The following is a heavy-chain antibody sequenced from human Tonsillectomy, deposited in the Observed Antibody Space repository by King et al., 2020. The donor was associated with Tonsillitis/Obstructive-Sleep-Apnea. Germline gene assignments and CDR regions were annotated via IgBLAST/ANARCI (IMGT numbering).Heavy chain of an antibody. D-gene: IGHD6-19*01. CDR1: GYSFTRYW. Sequence: VQLVESGAEVKKPGESLKISCKGSGYSFTRYWIGWVRQMPGKGLEWMGSIYPGDSDTRDSPSSQGQVTISADKSISTAYLQWSSLKASDIAMYYCARTVAGDRYAFDIWGQGTMVTVSS. CDR3: ARTVAGDRYAFDI. CDR2: IYPGDSDT. J-gene: IGHJ3*02. V-gene: IGHV5-51*01.